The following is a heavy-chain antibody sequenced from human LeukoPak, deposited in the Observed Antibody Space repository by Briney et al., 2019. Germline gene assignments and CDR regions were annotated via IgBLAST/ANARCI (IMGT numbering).Heavy chain of an antibody. J-gene: IGHJ6*03. Sequence: ASVKVSCKASGYTFTGYYMHWVRQAPGQGLEWMGRINPNSGGTNYAQKFQGRVTMTRDTSISTAYMELSRLRSDDTAVYYCASQEDIVVVPAAIDYYYYYMDVWGKGTTVTVSS. CDR3: ASQEDIVVVPAAIDYYYYYMDV. V-gene: IGHV1-2*06. CDR2: INPNSGGT. D-gene: IGHD2-2*01. CDR1: GYTFTGYY.